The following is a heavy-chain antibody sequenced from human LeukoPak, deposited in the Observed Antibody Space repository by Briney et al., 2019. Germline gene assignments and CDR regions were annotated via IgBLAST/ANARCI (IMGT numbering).Heavy chain of an antibody. CDR2: ITWDGSST. D-gene: IGHD2-21*02. J-gene: IGHJ4*02. V-gene: IGHV3-43*01. Sequence: GGSLRLSCAASGFTFDDFTLHWLRQTPGKRLEWVSLITWDGSSTYYTDSVKGRFTISRDNTKNALFLQMNSLTKEHTAFYYCAKGGAVTAVVYYLDYWGQGALVTVSS. CDR3: AKGGAVTAVVYYLDY. CDR1: GFTFDDFT.